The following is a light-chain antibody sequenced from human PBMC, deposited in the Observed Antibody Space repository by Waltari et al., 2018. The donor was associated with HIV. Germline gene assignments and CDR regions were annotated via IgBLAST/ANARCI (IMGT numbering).Light chain of an antibody. CDR1: SSDVGAYNL. J-gene: IGLJ2*01. Sequence: QSALTQPASVSESPGQSITISCTGTSSDVGAYNLVFWYQQHPGKVPELIIFEVSNRPSGISGRFSGSKSGNTASLTISGLRAEDEADYYCSSFTRRNNVIFGGGTKLTVL. CDR3: SSFTRRNNVI. V-gene: IGLV2-14*01. CDR2: EVS.